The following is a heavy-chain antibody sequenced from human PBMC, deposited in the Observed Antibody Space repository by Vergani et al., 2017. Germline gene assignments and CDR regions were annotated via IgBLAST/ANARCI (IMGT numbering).Heavy chain of an antibody. V-gene: IGHV4-34*01. CDR3: ARDRGYCSGGSCIFSSLVAFDI. Sequence: QVQLQQWGAGLLKPSETLSLTCAVYGGSFSGYYWSWIRQPPGKGLEWIGEINHSGSTNYNPSLKSRVTISVDTSKNQFSLKLSSVTAADTAVYYCARDRGYCSGGSCIFSSLVAFDIWGQGTMVTVSS. D-gene: IGHD2-15*01. J-gene: IGHJ3*02. CDR1: GGSFSGYY. CDR2: INHSGST.